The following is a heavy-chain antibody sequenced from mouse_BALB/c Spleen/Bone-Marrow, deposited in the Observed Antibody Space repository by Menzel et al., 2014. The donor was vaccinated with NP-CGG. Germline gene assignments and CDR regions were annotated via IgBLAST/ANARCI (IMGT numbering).Heavy chain of an antibody. J-gene: IGHJ2*01. CDR2: INAGSGGT. CDR3: ARSLTGKKTFDY. Sequence: QVQLQQSGAELVRPGTSVKVSCKASGYAFTNYLIEWVKQRPGQGLEWIGVINAGSGGTDYSEKFKGEATLTADKSSSTAYMQRSSLTSDDSAVYCCARSLTGKKTFDYWGQGTTLIVSS. D-gene: IGHD4-1*01. CDR1: GYAFTNYL. V-gene: IGHV1-54*01.